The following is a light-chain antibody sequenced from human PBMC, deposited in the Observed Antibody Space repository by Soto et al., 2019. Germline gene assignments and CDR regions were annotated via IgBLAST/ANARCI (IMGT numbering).Light chain of an antibody. CDR3: QQYNNWPPWT. V-gene: IGKV3-15*01. Sequence: EIMMTQSPATLSVSPGERATLSCRASQSVSSNLAWYQQKPGQAPRLLIYGASTRATGIPARFSGSGSGTEFTLTIRSLQSEDFAVYYSQQYNNWPPWTFGQGTKVEIK. CDR1: QSVSSN. CDR2: GAS. J-gene: IGKJ1*01.